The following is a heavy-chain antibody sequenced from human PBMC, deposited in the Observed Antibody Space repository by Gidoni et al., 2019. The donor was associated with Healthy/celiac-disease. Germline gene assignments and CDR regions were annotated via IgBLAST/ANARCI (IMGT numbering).Heavy chain of an antibody. D-gene: IGHD3-10*01. CDR2: ISWNSGSI. V-gene: IGHV3-9*01. Sequence: EVQLVESGGGLVQPGRSLRLHCAASGFTFADYARHWVRQAPGKGLEWVSGISWNSGSIGYADSVKGRFTISRDNAKNSLYLQMNSLRAEDTALYYCAKDTGGGIYYGSGQADAGFDPWGQGTLVTVSS. CDR1: GFTFADYA. J-gene: IGHJ5*02. CDR3: AKDTGGGIYYGSGQADAGFDP.